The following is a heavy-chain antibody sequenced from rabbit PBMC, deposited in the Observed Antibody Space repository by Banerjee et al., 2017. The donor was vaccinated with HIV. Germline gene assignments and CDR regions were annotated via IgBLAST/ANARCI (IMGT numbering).Heavy chain of an antibody. CDR2: IDPVFGST. Sequence: QEQLEESGGDLVKPEGSLTLTCKASGFDFSSYGVSWVRQAPGKGLEWIGYIDPVFGSTYYASWVNGRFTISSHNAQNTLYLQLNSLTAADTATYFCVRVHMLGPYPYYFNLWGQGTLVTVS. CDR3: VRVHMLGPYPYYFNL. J-gene: IGHJ4*01. D-gene: IGHD1-1*01. V-gene: IGHV1S47*01. CDR1: GFDFSSYG.